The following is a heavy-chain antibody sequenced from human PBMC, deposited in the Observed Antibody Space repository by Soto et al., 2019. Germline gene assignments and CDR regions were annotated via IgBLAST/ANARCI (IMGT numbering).Heavy chain of an antibody. J-gene: IGHJ4*02. CDR3: AKGGRQWLVPSDFNY. D-gene: IGHD6-19*01. Sequence: VQLVESGGGVVQPGRSLRLSCAASGFTFSDYAMHWVRQAPGKGLEWVAVVSHDGRNTHYADSVKGRFTISRDSSKNTASLEMTRLRAEDTAVYYCAKGGRQWLVPSDFNYWGQGALVTVSS. CDR2: VSHDGRNT. V-gene: IGHV3-30*18. CDR1: GFTFSDYA.